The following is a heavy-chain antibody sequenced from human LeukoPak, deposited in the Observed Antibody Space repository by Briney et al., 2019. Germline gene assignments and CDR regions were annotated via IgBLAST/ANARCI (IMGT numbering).Heavy chain of an antibody. V-gene: IGHV1-24*01. CDR3: ATGYSGSIYYYYGMDV. J-gene: IGHJ6*02. CDR2: FDPEDGET. CDR1: GYTLTELS. Sequence: ASVKVSCKVSGYTLTELSMHWVRQAPGKGLEWMGGFDPEDGETIYAQKFQGRVTMTEDTSTDTAYMELSSLRPEDTAVYYCATGYSGSIYYYYGMDVWGQGTTVTVSS. D-gene: IGHD1-26*01.